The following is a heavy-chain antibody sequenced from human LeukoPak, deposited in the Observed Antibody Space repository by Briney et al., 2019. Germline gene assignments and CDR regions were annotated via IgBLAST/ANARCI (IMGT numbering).Heavy chain of an antibody. V-gene: IGHV4-59*08. J-gene: IGHJ4*02. CDR1: GGSISSYY. D-gene: IGHD3-9*01. CDR3: ARHYDILTGFPSFVY. CDR2: IYYSGST. Sequence: SETLSLTCTVSGGSISSYYWSWIRQPPGKGLEWIGYIYYSGSTNYNPSLKSRVTISVDTSKNQFSLKLSSVTAADTAVYYCARHYDILTGFPSFVYWGQGTLVTVSS.